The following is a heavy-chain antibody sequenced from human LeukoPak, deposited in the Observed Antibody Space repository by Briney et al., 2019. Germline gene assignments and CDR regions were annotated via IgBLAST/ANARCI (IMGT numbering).Heavy chain of an antibody. D-gene: IGHD3-10*01. CDR2: IYYSGST. V-gene: IGHV4-59*01. CDR1: GGSISSYY. J-gene: IGHJ3*02. Sequence: PSETLSLTCTVSGGSISSYYWSWIRQPPGKGLEWIGYIYYSGSTNYNPSLKGRVTISVDTSKNQFSLKLSSVTAADTAVYYCARVSPLLVDAFDIWGQGTMVTVSS. CDR3: ARVSPLLVDAFDI.